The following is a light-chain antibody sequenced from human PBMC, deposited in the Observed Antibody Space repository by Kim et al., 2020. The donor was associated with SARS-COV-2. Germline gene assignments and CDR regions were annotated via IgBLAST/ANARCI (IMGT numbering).Light chain of an antibody. CDR1: SSDVGEYDF. Sequence: QSALTQPPSASGSPGQSVTISCTGTSSDVGEYDFVSWYQHHPGKAPKLMIYEVTKRPSGVPDRFSGSKSGNTASLTVSGLQAEDEADYYCSSYAGTNIWVFGGGTQRTVL. CDR2: EVT. CDR3: SSYAGTNIWV. J-gene: IGLJ3*02. V-gene: IGLV2-8*01.